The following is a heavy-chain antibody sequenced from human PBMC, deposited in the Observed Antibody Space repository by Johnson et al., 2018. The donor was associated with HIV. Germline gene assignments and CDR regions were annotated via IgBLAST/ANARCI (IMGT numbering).Heavy chain of an antibody. D-gene: IGHD1-26*01. J-gene: IGHJ3*02. CDR3: ARGSYDGDSFDI. CDR2: INWNGGSA. V-gene: IGHV3-20*04. Sequence: EVQLVESGGGLIQPGGSLRLSCAASGFTFDDYDMTWVRQGPGKGLEWVSGINWNGGSAGYAESVKGRFTISRENAKNSLYLQVHSLRAGDTALYYCARGSYDGDSFDIWGQGTVVTVSS. CDR1: GFTFDDYD.